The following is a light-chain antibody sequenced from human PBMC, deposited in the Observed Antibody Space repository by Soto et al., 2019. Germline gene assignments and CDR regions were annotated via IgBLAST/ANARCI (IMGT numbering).Light chain of an antibody. J-gene: IGLJ2*01. CDR3: SSYTSISTLV. CDR1: SSDVGGYNY. V-gene: IGLV2-14*01. Sequence: QSALTQAASVSGSPGQSITISCTGTSSDVGGYNYVSWYQQHPGKAPKLMIYDVSNRPSGVSNRFSGSKSGNTASLTISGLQAEDEADYYCSSYTSISTLVFGGGTKLTVL. CDR2: DVS.